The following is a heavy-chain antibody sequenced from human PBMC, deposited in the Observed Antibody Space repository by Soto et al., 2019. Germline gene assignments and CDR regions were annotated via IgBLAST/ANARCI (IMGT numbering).Heavy chain of an antibody. D-gene: IGHD3-10*01. CDR2: IIPIFGTA. Sequence: QVQLVQSGAEVKKPGSSVKVSCKASGGTFSSYAISWVRQAPGQGLEWMGGIIPIFGTANYAQKFQGRVTITADESTSTADRELSSLRSEDTAVYYCAGRGGLLWFGELFFDYWGQGTLVTVSS. V-gene: IGHV1-69*01. CDR3: AGRGGLLWFGELFFDY. CDR1: GGTFSSYA. J-gene: IGHJ4*02.